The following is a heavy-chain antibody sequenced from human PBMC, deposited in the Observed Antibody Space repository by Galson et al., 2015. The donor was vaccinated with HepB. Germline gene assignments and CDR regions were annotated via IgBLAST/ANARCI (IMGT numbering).Heavy chain of an antibody. V-gene: IGHV3-23*01. CDR2: ISGSGGST. D-gene: IGHD6-13*01. Sequence: SLRLSCAASGFTFSSYAMSWVRQAPGKGLEWVSAISGSGGSTYYADSVKGRFSISRDNSKNTLYLQMNSLRAEDTAVYYCAKDGWQQLVPGTPNYWGQGTLVTVSS. CDR3: AKDGWQQLVPGTPNY. J-gene: IGHJ4*02. CDR1: GFTFSSYA.